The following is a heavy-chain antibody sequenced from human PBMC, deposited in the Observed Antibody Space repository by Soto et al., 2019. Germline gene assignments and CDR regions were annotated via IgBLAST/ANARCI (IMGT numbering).Heavy chain of an antibody. J-gene: IGHJ6*02. D-gene: IGHD2-2*01. Sequence: ASVKVSCKASGYTFTSYYMHRVRQAPGQGLEWMGIINPSGGSTSYAQKFQGRVTMTRDTSTSTVYMELSSLRSEDTAVYYCARDRGICSSTSCYYYYYYGMDGWGQGTTVTVSS. CDR2: INPSGGST. CDR3: ARDRGICSSTSCYYYYYYGMDG. V-gene: IGHV1-46*01. CDR1: GYTFTSYY.